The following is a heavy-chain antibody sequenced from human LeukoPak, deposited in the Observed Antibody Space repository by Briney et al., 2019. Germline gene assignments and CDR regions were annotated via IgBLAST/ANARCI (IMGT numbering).Heavy chain of an antibody. Sequence: KPSQTLSLTCTVSGGSISSGGYYWSWIRQPPGKGLEWIGYIYHSGSTYYNPSLKSRVTISVGRSKNQFSLKLSSVTAADTAVYYCARDRNREDGSYDAFDIWGQGTMVTVSS. CDR1: GGSISSGGYY. D-gene: IGHD5-24*01. CDR2: IYHSGST. CDR3: ARDRNREDGSYDAFDI. J-gene: IGHJ3*02. V-gene: IGHV4-30-2*01.